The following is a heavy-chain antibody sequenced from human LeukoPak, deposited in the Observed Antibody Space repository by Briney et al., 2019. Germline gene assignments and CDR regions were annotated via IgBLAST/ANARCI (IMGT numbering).Heavy chain of an antibody. V-gene: IGHV3-30-3*01. CDR3: ARALGYDVWSGYPSMDV. CDR2: ISYDGSKN. J-gene: IGHJ6*02. Sequence: GGPVRLPCAASGFPFSSYAMHWVRQAPGKGLEWVAVISYDGSKNYFADSVKGRFNISRDNSKNTPYLQMNSLRAKETALYYCARALGYDVWSGYPSMDVWGQGTTVTISS. D-gene: IGHD3-3*01. CDR1: GFPFSSYA.